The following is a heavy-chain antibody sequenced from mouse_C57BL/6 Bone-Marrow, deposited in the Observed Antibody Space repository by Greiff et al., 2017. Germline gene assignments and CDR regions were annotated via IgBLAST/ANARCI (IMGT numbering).Heavy chain of an antibody. CDR1: GYSFTGYF. CDR2: INPYNGDT. Sequence: VQLKESGPELVKPGDSVKLSCKASGYSFTGYFMNWVMQSHGKSLEWIGRINPYNGDTFYNQKFKGKATLTVDKSSSTAHMELRSLTSEDSAVYYCASSYYGYEDFGYWGQGTTLTVSS. D-gene: IGHD2-9*01. J-gene: IGHJ2*01. CDR3: ASSYYGYEDFGY. V-gene: IGHV1-20*01.